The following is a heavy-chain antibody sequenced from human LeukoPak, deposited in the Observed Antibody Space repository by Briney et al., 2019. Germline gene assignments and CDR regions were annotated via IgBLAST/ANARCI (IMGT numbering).Heavy chain of an antibody. CDR3: AKDWAFCSTTSCYSYFNY. V-gene: IGHV3-23*01. CDR2: ISGSGGIT. J-gene: IGHJ4*02. Sequence: GRSLSPSCAVSGFTSTGFATSWVRHAPGEGLEWVSGISGSGGITYYADTVKGRFNISIDNSKNTVYLQMTSLRAEDTAVYYCAKDWAFCSTTSCYSYFNYWGQGTLVTVSS. D-gene: IGHD2-2*01. CDR1: GFTSTGFA.